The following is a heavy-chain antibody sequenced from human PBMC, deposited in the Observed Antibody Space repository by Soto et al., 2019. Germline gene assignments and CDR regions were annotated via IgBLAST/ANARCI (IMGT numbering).Heavy chain of an antibody. CDR3: AREPYYDFWSGYYTGGYFDY. CDR2: IYYSGST. D-gene: IGHD3-3*01. V-gene: IGHV4-59*01. J-gene: IGHJ4*02. Sequence: SETLSLTCTVSGGSISSYYWSWIRQPPGKGLEWIGYIYYSGSTNYNPSLKSRVTISVDTSKNQFSLKLSSVTAADTAVYYCAREPYYDFWSGYYTGGYFDYWGQGTLVTVSS. CDR1: GGSISSYY.